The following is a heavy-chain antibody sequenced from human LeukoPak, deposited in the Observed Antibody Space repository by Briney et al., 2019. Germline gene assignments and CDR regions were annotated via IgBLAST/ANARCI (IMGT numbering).Heavy chain of an antibody. V-gene: IGHV1-69*05. J-gene: IGHJ5*02. CDR2: IIPIFGTA. CDR1: GYTFTSYG. D-gene: IGHD3-10*01. Sequence: SVKVSCKASGYTFTSYGISWVRQAPGQGLEWMGGIIPIFGTANYAQKFQGRVTITTDESTSTAYMELSSLRSEDTAVYYCAREDYYGSGSYHWFDPWGQGTLVTVSS. CDR3: AREDYYGSGSYHWFDP.